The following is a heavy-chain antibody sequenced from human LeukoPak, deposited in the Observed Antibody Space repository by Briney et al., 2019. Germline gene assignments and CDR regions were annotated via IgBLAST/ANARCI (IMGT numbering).Heavy chain of an antibody. CDR1: GASVSGSAYY. Sequence: SETLSLTCTVSGASVSGSAYYWGWIRQPPGKGLEWIGNIYYSGSTYYNPSLKSRVTISVDTSKNQFSLKLSSVTAADTAVYYCARPEYSSGWYPSYWYFDLWGRGTLVTVSS. D-gene: IGHD6-19*01. CDR3: ARPEYSSGWYPSYWYFDL. V-gene: IGHV4-39*01. J-gene: IGHJ2*01. CDR2: IYYSGST.